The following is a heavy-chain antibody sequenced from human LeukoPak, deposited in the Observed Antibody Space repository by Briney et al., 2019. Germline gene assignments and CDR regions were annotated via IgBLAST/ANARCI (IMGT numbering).Heavy chain of an antibody. CDR2: ISGSGGST. V-gene: IGHV3-23*01. J-gene: IGHJ6*03. D-gene: IGHD3-9*01. CDR3: ARDPLTLYDYYMDV. CDR1: GFTFSRYA. Sequence: GGSLRLSCAASGFTFSRYAMSWVRQAPGQGLEWVSAISGSGGSTYYADSVKGRFTISRDNSKNTQYLQMNSLRAEDTAVYYCARDPLTLYDYYMDVWGKGTTVTVSS.